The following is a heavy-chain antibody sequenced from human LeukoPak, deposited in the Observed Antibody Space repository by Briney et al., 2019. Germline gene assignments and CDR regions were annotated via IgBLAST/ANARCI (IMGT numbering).Heavy chain of an antibody. J-gene: IGHJ4*02. V-gene: IGHV1-69*04. D-gene: IGHD3-16*02. CDR2: IIPILGIA. CDR3: ARDRDYVWGSYRCI. CDR1: GGTFSSYA. Sequence: SVKVSCKASGGTFSSYAISWVRQAPGQGLEWMGRIIPILGIANYAQKFQGRVTITADKSTSTAYMELSSLRSEDTAVYYCARDRDYVWGSYRCIWGQGTLVTVSS.